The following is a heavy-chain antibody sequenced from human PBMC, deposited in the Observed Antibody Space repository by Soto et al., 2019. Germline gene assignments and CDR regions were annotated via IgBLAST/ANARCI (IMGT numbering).Heavy chain of an antibody. CDR3: AGGPLYYFDY. Sequence: EVQLVESGGGLVKPGGSLRLSCAASGFTFNTYTMNWVRQAPGKGLEWVSSISSGSTNKFYADSVKGRFTISRDNAKKSLYLLINNPRAEDTAMYYCAGGPLYYFDYWGQGTLVTVSS. CDR1: GFTFNTYT. V-gene: IGHV3-21*01. J-gene: IGHJ4*02. CDR2: ISSGSTNK. D-gene: IGHD3-16*01.